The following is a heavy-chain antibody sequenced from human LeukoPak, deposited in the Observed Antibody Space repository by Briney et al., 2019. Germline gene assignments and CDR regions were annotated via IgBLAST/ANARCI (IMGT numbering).Heavy chain of an antibody. D-gene: IGHD1-26*01. CDR3: AKASSPWELLSRQDY. V-gene: IGHV3-30*18. CDR2: ISYDGSNK. Sequence: SGGSLRLSCAASGFTFSSYGMHWVRQAPGKGLEWVAVISYDGSNKYYADSVKGRFTISRDNSKNTLYLQTNSLRAEDTAVYYCAKASSPWELLSRQDYWGQGTLVTVSS. J-gene: IGHJ4*02. CDR1: GFTFSSYG.